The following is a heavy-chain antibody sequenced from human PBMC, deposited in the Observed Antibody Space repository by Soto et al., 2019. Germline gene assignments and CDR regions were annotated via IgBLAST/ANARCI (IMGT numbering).Heavy chain of an antibody. J-gene: IGHJ6*02. V-gene: IGHV4-59*01. Sequence: PSETLSLTCTVSGGSISSYYWSWIRQPPGKGLEWIGYIYYSGSTNYNPSLKSRVTISVDTSKNQFSLKLSFVTAADTAVYYCARRGQLVWRGGVHYYYGMDVWGQGTTVTVSS. CDR2: IYYSGST. CDR3: ARRGQLVWRGGVHYYYGMDV. CDR1: GGSISSYY. D-gene: IGHD6-6*01.